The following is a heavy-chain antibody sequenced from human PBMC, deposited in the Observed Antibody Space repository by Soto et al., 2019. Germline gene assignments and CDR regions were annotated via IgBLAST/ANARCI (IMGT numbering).Heavy chain of an antibody. Sequence: QVQLVQSGAEVKKPGSSVKVSCKASGGTFSSYTISWVRQAPGQGLEWMGRIIPILGIANYAQKFQGRVTITADKSTSTAYMELSSLRSEDTAVYYCARDSAYTAGAAWAWFDPWGQGTLVTVSS. J-gene: IGHJ5*02. CDR2: IIPILGIA. CDR3: ARDSAYTAGAAWAWFDP. CDR1: GGTFSSYT. D-gene: IGHD6-19*01. V-gene: IGHV1-69*08.